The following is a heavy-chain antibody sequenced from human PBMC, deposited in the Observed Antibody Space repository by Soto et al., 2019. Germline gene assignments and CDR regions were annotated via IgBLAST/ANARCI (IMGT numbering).Heavy chain of an antibody. CDR3: AKARCSTTNCYVPEY. V-gene: IGHV3-23*01. CDR2: ISGSGGSP. J-gene: IGHJ4*02. D-gene: IGHD2-2*01. CDR1: GFTFSTYT. Sequence: EVQLLESGGGLVQPGGSLRLSCVASGFTFSTYTMSWVRQDPGKGLEWVSAISGSGGSPSYADSVQGRFSISRDNPRNTLYLQMNSLRGEDTAMYYCAKARCSTTNCYVPEYWGQGTLVTVSS.